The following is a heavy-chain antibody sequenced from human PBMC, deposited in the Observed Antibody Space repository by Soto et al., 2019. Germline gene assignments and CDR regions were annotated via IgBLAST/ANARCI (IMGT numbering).Heavy chain of an antibody. J-gene: IGHJ4*02. D-gene: IGHD2-2*01. CDR1: GFTFSSYG. CDR3: AIDEVIVVVPAVNPEMAFDY. CDR2: ISYDGSNK. V-gene: IGHV3-30*03. Sequence: PGGSLRLSCAASGFTFSSYGMHWVRQAPGKGLEWVAVISYDGSNKYYADSVKGRFTISRDNSKNTLYLQMNSLRAEDTAVYYCAIDEVIVVVPAVNPEMAFDYWGQGTLVTVSS.